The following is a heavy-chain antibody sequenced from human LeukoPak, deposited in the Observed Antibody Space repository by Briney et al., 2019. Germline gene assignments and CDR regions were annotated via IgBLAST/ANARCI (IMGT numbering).Heavy chain of an antibody. J-gene: IGHJ3*01. D-gene: IGHD6-25*01. Sequence: PAGGSLRLSCVASGFTFSSHWMHWVRQAPGEGLVWVSRVNGPADWTHYADSVRGRFIISRDNAENTISLQMNNLRAEDTAVYFCAREVFEGQRQSDAFDVWGQGTMVTVSS. CDR1: GFTFSSHW. CDR2: VNGPADWT. CDR3: AREVFEGQRQSDAFDV. V-gene: IGHV3-74*01.